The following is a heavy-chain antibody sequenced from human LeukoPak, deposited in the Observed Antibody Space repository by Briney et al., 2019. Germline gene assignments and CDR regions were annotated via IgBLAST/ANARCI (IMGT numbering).Heavy chain of an antibody. D-gene: IGHD3-3*01. CDR3: ARDERLLSFLK. Sequence: GGSLRLSCAASGFTFSSYSMNWVRQAPGKGLEWVSSISSSSSYIYYADSVKGRFTISRDNAKNSLYLQMNSLRAEDTAIYYCARDERLLSFLKWGQGTLVTVSS. J-gene: IGHJ4*02. V-gene: IGHV3-21*04. CDR1: GFTFSSYS. CDR2: ISSSSSYI.